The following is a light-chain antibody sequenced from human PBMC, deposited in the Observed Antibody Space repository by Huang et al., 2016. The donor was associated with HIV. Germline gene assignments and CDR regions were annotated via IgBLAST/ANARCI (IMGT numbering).Light chain of an antibody. Sequence: DIQMTQSPSSLSASVGDRVTITCRASQSISSSLNWYQQKPGKAPKLLIYAASSLQSGVPSRFSGSGSGTDFTLTISSLQPEDFATYYCQQSYSTPRTFGQGTKLETK. V-gene: IGKV1-39*01. CDR1: QSISSS. CDR3: QQSYSTPRT. CDR2: AAS. J-gene: IGKJ2*01.